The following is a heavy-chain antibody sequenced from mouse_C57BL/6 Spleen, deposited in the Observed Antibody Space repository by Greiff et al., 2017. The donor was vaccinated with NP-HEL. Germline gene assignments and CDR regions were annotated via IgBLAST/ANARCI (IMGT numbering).Heavy chain of an antibody. CDR2: INPSSGYT. D-gene: IGHD1-1*01. CDR1: GYTFTSYT. J-gene: IGHJ2*01. Sequence: QVQLQQSGAELARPGASVKMSCKASGYTFTSYTMHWVKQRPGQGLEWIGYINPSSGYTKYNQKFKDKATLTADKSSSTAYMQLSSLTSEDSAVYYCARGGFDYYGSSYFDYWGQGTTLTVSS. CDR3: ARGGFDYYGSSYFDY. V-gene: IGHV1-4*01.